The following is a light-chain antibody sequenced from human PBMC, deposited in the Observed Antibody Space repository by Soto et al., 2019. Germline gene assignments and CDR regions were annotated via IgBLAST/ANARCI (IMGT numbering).Light chain of an antibody. V-gene: IGKV3-20*01. J-gene: IGKJ1*01. Sequence: EIVLTHSLATLSLSPGEVATLSCRSSQSFSSYLARYQQKSGQPPRLIIHGDSSRATGVTDRFSGSGSGRDFSITISRMEHEDFEVYYCKKYGSTRWTCGKGPK. CDR1: QSFSSY. CDR2: GDS. CDR3: KKYGSTRWT.